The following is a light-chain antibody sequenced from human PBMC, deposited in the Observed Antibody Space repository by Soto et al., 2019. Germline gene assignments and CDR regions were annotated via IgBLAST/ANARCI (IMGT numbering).Light chain of an antibody. J-gene: IGKJ5*01. Sequence: DIQMTQSPSSLSASVGDRVIITCRTSQSISTYLNWYQQKPGKAPKLLIYAASSLQTGVPSRFSGSGSGTDFTLTMSSLQPEDFATYYCQQSYSPLITFGLGTRLEIK. CDR3: QQSYSPLIT. CDR1: QSISTY. CDR2: AAS. V-gene: IGKV1-39*01.